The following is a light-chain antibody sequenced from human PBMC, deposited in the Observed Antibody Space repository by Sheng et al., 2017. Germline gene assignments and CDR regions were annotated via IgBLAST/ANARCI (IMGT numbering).Light chain of an antibody. Sequence: DIQMTQSPSSLSASVGDRVTITCRASRPISTSVNWYQQRPGTAPKLLIYGASILQTGVPSRFSGSGSGTEFTLTITSLQPEDVAAYYCQVTYDSRAFGQGPKVEI. CDR1: RPISTS. CDR3: QVTYDSRA. V-gene: IGKV1-39*01. J-gene: IGKJ1*01. CDR2: GAS.